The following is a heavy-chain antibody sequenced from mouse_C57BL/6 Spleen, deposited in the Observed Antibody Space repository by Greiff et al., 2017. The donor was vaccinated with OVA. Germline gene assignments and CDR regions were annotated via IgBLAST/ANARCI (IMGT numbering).Heavy chain of an antibody. D-gene: IGHD2-1*01. Sequence: VQLQQSGPVLVKPGASVKMSCKASGYTFTDYYMNWVKQSHGKSLEWIGVINPYNGGTSYNQKFKGKAPLTVDKSSSTASMELNSLTSEDSAVYYCASPIYYGNYYAMDYWGQGTSVTVSS. CDR1: GYTFTDYY. CDR2: INPYNGGT. CDR3: ASPIYYGNYYAMDY. J-gene: IGHJ4*01. V-gene: IGHV1-19*01.